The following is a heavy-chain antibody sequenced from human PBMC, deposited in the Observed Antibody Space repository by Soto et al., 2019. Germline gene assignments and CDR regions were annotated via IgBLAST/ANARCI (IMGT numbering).Heavy chain of an antibody. V-gene: IGHV3-30*18. CDR3: AKAGYCSGGSCLNWFDP. CDR1: GFTFSSYG. Sequence: GGSLRLSCAASGFTFSSYGMHWVRQAPGKGLEWVAVISYDGSNKYYADSVKGRFTISRDNSKNTLYLQMNSLRAEDTAVYYCAKAGYCSGGSCLNWFDPWGQGTLVTVSS. J-gene: IGHJ5*02. D-gene: IGHD2-15*01. CDR2: ISYDGSNK.